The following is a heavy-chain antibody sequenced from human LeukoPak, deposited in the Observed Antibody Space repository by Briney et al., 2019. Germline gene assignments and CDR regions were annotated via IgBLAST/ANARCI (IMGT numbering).Heavy chain of an antibody. J-gene: IGHJ3*02. CDR3: ARDQQLVLFGDAFDI. CDR1: GGSFSGYY. Sequence: PSETLSLTCAVYGGSFSGYYWSWIRQPPGKGLEWIGEINHSGSTNYNPSLKSRVTMSVDTSKNQFSLKLSSVTAADTAVYYCARDQQLVLFGDAFDIWGQGTMVTVSS. V-gene: IGHV4-34*01. CDR2: INHSGST. D-gene: IGHD6-6*01.